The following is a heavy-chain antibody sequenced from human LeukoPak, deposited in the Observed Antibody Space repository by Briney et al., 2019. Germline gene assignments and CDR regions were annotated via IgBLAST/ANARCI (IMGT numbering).Heavy chain of an antibody. V-gene: IGHV3-30*02. J-gene: IGHJ4*02. CDR2: IRYDGSNK. CDR1: GFTFSSYG. CDR3: AKPDPYSGSYYYYFDY. D-gene: IGHD1-26*01. Sequence: PGGSLRLSCAASGFTFSSYGMHWVRQAPGKGLEWVAFIRYDGSNKYYADSVKGRFTISRDNSKNTLYLQMNSLRAEDTAVYYCAKPDPYSGSYYYYFDYWDQGTLVTVSS.